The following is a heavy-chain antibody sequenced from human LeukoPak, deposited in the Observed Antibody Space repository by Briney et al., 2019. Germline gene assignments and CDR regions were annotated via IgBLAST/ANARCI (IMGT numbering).Heavy chain of an antibody. CDR3: ARDRRYCSGDNCYSGVDY. J-gene: IGHJ4*02. CDR1: GLTVSANY. V-gene: IGHV3-53*01. D-gene: IGHD2-15*01. Sequence: HPGGSLRLSCVASGLTVSANYMTWVRQAPGEGLDWVSVMYSGGYTYYADSVKGRFTISRDNSKNTVYLQMNSLRVEDSAVYYCARDRRYCSGDNCYSGVDYWGQGTLVIVSS. CDR2: MYSGGYT.